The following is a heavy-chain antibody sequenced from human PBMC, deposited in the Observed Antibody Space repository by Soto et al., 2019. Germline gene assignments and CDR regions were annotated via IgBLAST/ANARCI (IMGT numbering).Heavy chain of an antibody. D-gene: IGHD1-26*01. CDR2: IIPILGSA. CDR3: ASRERVDAFDV. V-gene: IGHV1-69*01. Sequence: QVQLVQSGAEVKRPGSSVKVSCKASGGTIISHAISWVRQAPGQGLEWMGGIIPILGSANYAQKFQDRLTIIADASTSTTYMELSSLGFDDAAVYYCASRERVDAFDVWGQGTLVTVSS. J-gene: IGHJ3*01. CDR1: GGTIISHA.